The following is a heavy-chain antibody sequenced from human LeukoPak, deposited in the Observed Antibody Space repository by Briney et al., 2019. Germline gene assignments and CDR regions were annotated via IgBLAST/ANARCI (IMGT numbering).Heavy chain of an antibody. V-gene: IGHV3-48*03. CDR2: ITSGGGTI. Sequence: SGGSLRLFCAASGFTFSVYEMNWVRQAPGKGLEWFSYITSGGGTIYYADSVKGRFTISRDNAKNSLYLQMNSLRADDTATYYCARGFNYAFDYWGQGTLVTVSS. D-gene: IGHD2-2*01. CDR3: ARGFNYAFDY. J-gene: IGHJ4*02. CDR1: GFTFSVYE.